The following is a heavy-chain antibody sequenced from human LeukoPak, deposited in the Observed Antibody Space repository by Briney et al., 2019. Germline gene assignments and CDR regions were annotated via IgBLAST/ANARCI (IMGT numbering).Heavy chain of an antibody. CDR1: GVTFSRSA. CDR2: ISYDGRNM. J-gene: IGHJ6*02. Sequence: PGGSLRLSCEASGVTFSRSAFHWVRQAPGKGLERVAVISYDGRNMQYVDSVKGRFTISRDNAKNTVVLQMNNLRVEDTAVYYCAKDLAHPTLNSYYYGMDVWGQGTTVTVSS. CDR3: AKDLAHPTLNSYYYGMDV. V-gene: IGHV3-30*18.